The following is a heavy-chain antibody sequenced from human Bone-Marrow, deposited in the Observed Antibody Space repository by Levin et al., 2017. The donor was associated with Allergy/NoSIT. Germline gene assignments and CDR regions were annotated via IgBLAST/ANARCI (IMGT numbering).Heavy chain of an antibody. CDR3: ARQLGNFWSGYNYFDY. Sequence: GESLKISCAGPGFTFRRYALSWGRQAPGEGVEWVSGISGGGGSTYYADSGKGRFTISRDNAKNSLYLQMNSLRAEDTAVYYCARQLGNFWSGYNYFDYWGQGTLVTVSS. D-gene: IGHD3-3*01. J-gene: IGHJ4*02. CDR1: GFTFRRYA. V-gene: IGHV3-23*01. CDR2: ISGGGGST.